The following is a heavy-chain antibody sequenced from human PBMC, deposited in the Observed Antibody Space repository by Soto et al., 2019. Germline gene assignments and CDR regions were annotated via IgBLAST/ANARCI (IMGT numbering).Heavy chain of an antibody. J-gene: IGHJ4*02. CDR2: IYASGSP. D-gene: IGHD1-26*01. V-gene: IGHV4-59*01. Sequence: SETLSLTCTISGGSISVYYWSWIRQTAGQGLEWIGYIYASGSPYYNPSLRSRVTISADTSKNQISLKLTSPTAADTAVYYCERGVGSSPPQYWGRGTLVTVSS. CDR1: GGSISVYY. CDR3: ERGVGSSPPQY.